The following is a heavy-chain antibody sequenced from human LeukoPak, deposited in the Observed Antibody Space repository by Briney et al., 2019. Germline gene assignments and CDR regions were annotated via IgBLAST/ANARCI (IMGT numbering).Heavy chain of an antibody. CDR1: GGTFSSYA. CDR3: AKDIGVVVTAEPPGSELDY. CDR2: IIPIFGTA. Sequence: SVKVSCKASGGTFSSYAISWVRQAPGQGLEWMGGIIPIFGTANYAQKFQGRVTITADESTSTAYMELSSLRSEDTAVYYCAKDIGVVVTAEPPGSELDYWGQGTLVTVSS. J-gene: IGHJ4*02. V-gene: IGHV1-69*13. D-gene: IGHD2-21*02.